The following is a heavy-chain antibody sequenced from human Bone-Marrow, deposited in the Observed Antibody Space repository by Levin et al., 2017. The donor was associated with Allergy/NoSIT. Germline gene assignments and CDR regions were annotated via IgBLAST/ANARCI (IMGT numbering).Heavy chain of an antibody. V-gene: IGHV1-2*02. CDR3: ARDRSRVQLWLRRGHWFDP. CDR2: INPNSGGT. CDR1: GYTFTGYY. Sequence: ASVKVSCKASGYTFTGYYMHWVRQAPGQGLEWMGWINPNSGGTNYAQKFQGRVTMTRDTSISTAYMELSRLRSDDTAVYYCARDRSRVQLWLRRGHWFDPWGQGTLVTVSS. J-gene: IGHJ5*02. D-gene: IGHD5-18*01.